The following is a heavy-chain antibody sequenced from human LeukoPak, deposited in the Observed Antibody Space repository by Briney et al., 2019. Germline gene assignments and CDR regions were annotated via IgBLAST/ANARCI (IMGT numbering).Heavy chain of an antibody. J-gene: IGHJ4*02. CDR1: GFTFSSYE. D-gene: IGHD3-22*01. Sequence: PGGSLRLSCAASGFTFSSYEMNWVRQAPGKGLEWVSYISSSSSIYYGDSVKGRFTISRDNSKNTLYLQMNSLRAEDTAVYYCARGRGYDSGTYNYAFSDYWGQGTLVTVSS. CDR3: ARGRGYDSGTYNYAFSDY. CDR2: ISSSSSI. V-gene: IGHV3-48*01.